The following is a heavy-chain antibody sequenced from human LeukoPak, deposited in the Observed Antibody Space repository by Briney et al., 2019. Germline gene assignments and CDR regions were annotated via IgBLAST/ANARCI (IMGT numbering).Heavy chain of an antibody. D-gene: IGHD1-26*01. J-gene: IGHJ4*02. CDR3: AKDYRGYFSDY. CDR1: GFTFSNYA. Sequence: SGGSLRLSCAASGFTFSNYAMSWVRQAPGKGLEWVSAISGSGGSTYYDDSAKGRFTISRDNSKNTLYLQMSSLRAEDTALYYCAKDYRGYFSDYWGQGTLVTVSS. CDR2: ISGSGGST. V-gene: IGHV3-23*01.